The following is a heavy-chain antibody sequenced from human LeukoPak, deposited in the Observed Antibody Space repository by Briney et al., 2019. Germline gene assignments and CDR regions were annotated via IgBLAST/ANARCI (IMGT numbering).Heavy chain of an antibody. D-gene: IGHD2-21*01. CDR1: GGSISSGDYY. V-gene: IGHV4-30-4*08. CDR3: ARDAYCGGDCYPFVY. CDR2: IYYSGST. J-gene: IGHJ4*02. Sequence: SQTLSLTCTVSGGSISSGDYYWRWIRQPPGKGLEWIGYIYYSGSTYYNPSLKSRVTISVDTSKNQFSLKLSSVTPADTDMDYCARDAYCGGDCYPFVYWGQGNLVTVSS.